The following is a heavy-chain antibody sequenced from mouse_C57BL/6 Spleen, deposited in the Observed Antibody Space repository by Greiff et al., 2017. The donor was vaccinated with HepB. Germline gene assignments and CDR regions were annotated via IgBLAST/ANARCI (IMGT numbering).Heavy chain of an antibody. CDR2: IDPSDSYT. Sequence: VQLQQPGAELVMPGASVKLSCKASGYTFTSYWMHWVKQRPGQGLEWIGEIDPSDSYTNYNQKFKGKSTLTVDKSSSTAYMQLSSLTSEDSAVYYCARWGNLYFDVWGTGTTVTVSS. CDR3: ARWGNLYFDV. CDR1: GYTFTSYW. V-gene: IGHV1-69*01. J-gene: IGHJ1*03.